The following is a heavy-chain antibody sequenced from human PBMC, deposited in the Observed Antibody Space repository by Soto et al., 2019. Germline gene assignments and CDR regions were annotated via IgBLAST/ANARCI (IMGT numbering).Heavy chain of an antibody. D-gene: IGHD4-17*01. CDR2: IYPGDSDT. V-gene: IGHV5-51*01. J-gene: IGHJ4*02. CDR1: GYSFTSYW. CDR3: ARHPYELHDYGDALFDY. Sequence: PGESLKISCKGSGYSFTSYWIGWVRQMPGKGLGWMGIIYPGDSDTRYSPSFQGQVTISADKSISTAYLQWSSLKASDTAMYYCARHPYELHDYGDALFDYWGQGTLVTVSS.